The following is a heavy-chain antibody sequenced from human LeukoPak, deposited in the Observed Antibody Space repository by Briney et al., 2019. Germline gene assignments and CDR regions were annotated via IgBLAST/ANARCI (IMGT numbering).Heavy chain of an antibody. CDR1: GFSLTTSGVG. CDR3: AHRRDSSGYQYRWWFAP. CDR2: HNWDDEK. V-gene: IGHV2-5*02. J-gene: IGHJ5*02. D-gene: IGHD3-22*01. Sequence: SGPTLLNPTQTLTLTCTFSGFSLTTSGVGLGWIRQPPGKALDWLSLHNWDDEKVYSPSLQSRLSITKDTSKNQVVLTMTNVDPVDTATYYCAHRRDSSGYQYRWWFAPWGEGTLVTVSS.